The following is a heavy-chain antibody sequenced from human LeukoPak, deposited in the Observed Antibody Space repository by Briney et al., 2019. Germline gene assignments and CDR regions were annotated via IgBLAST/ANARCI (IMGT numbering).Heavy chain of an antibody. CDR3: ARDQLGSGWANYGMDV. CDR1: GGSISSDGYY. Sequence: SETLSLTCTVSGGSISSDGYYWSWIRQHPGKGLEWIGYIYYSGSTYYNPSLKSRVTISVDTSKNQFSLKLSSVTAADTAVYYCARDQLGSGWANYGMDVWGQGTTVTVSS. CDR2: IYYSGST. J-gene: IGHJ6*02. V-gene: IGHV4-31*03. D-gene: IGHD6-19*01.